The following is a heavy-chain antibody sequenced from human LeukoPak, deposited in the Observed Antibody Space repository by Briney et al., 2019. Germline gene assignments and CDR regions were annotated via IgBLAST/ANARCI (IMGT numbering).Heavy chain of an antibody. D-gene: IGHD4-23*01. J-gene: IGHJ4*02. CDR3: VRGGGGIYDY. CDR1: GFTFSSYA. V-gene: IGHV3-23*01. CDR2: ISGSGGST. Sequence: AGGSLRLSCAASGFTFSSYAMSWVRQAPGKGLEWVSAISGSGGSTYYADSVKGRFTISRDNGKNSLYLQMNSLRAEDTAVYYCVRGGGGIYDYWGQGTLVTVSS.